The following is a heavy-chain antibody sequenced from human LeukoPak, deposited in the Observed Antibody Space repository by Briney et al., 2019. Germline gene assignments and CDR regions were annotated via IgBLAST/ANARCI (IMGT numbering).Heavy chain of an antibody. D-gene: IGHD3-16*01. V-gene: IGHV3-23*01. J-gene: IGHJ4*02. CDR1: GFTFSSYA. Sequence: GGSLRLSCAASGFTFSSYAMSWVRQAPGKGLEWVSAISGSGGSTYYADSVKGRFTISRDNSKNTLYLQMNSLRAEDTAVYYCANDGGVGTKRSYDYWGQGTLVTVSS. CDR2: ISGSGGST. CDR3: ANDGGVGTKRSYDY.